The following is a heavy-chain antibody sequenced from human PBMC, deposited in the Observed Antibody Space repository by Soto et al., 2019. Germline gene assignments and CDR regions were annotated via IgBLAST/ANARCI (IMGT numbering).Heavy chain of an antibody. V-gene: IGHV1-18*01. CDR1: GYAFTTYG. D-gene: IGHD1-1*01. CDR3: ARGRYGDY. Sequence: QVHLVQSGAEVKKPGASVKVSCKGSGYAFTTYGITWVRQAPGQGLEWMGWISAHNGNTNYAQKLQGRVTVTRDTSTSTAYKELRSLRSDDTAVYFWARGRYGDYWGQGALVTVSS. J-gene: IGHJ4*02. CDR2: ISAHNGNT.